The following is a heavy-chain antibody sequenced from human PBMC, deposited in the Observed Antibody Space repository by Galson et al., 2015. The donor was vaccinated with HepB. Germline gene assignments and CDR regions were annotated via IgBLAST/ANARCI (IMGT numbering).Heavy chain of an antibody. D-gene: IGHD5-18*01. Sequence: QSGAEVKKPGESLRISCKGSGYSFTSYWISWVRQMPGKGLEWMGRIDPSDSYTNYSPSFQGHVTISADKSISTAYLQWSSLKASDTAMYYCARHFKSLGLYSYGYSRGMDVWGQGTTVTVSS. V-gene: IGHV5-10-1*01. J-gene: IGHJ6*02. CDR1: GYSFTSYW. CDR2: IDPSDSYT. CDR3: ARHFKSLGLYSYGYSRGMDV.